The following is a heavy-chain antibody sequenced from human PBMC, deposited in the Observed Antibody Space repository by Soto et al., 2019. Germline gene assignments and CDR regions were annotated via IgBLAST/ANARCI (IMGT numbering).Heavy chain of an antibody. Sequence: GASVKVSCKASGGTFSSYAIGWVRQAPGQGLEWMGGIIPIFGTANYAQKFQGRVTITADKSTSTAYMELSSLRSEDTAVYYCARGPARPDYYYGMDVWGQGTTVTVSS. CDR3: ARGPARPDYYYGMDV. CDR2: IIPIFGTA. CDR1: GGTFSSYA. J-gene: IGHJ6*02. D-gene: IGHD6-6*01. V-gene: IGHV1-69*06.